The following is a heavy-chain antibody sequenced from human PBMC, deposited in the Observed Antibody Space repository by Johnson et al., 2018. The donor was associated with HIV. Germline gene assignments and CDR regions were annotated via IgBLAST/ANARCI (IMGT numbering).Heavy chain of an antibody. CDR1: GFTFSSYG. J-gene: IGHJ3*02. CDR2: IWYDGSNK. D-gene: IGHD2-21*01. V-gene: IGHV3-33*06. CDR3: AKGDPVEGDVDDAFDI. Sequence: QVQLVESGGGVVQPGGSLRLSCAASGFTFSSYGMHWVRQAPGKGLEWVAVIWYDGSNKYYTDSVTGRFTISRDNSKNTLYLQMNSLRAEDTAVYYCAKGDPVEGDVDDAFDIWGQGTMVTVSS.